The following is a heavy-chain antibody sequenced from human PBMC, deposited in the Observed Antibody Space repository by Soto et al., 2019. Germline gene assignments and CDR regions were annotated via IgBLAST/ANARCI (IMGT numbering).Heavy chain of an antibody. J-gene: IGHJ3*02. CDR3: ARDLAVAGYDAFDI. D-gene: IGHD6-19*01. V-gene: IGHV4-59*01. Sequence: SETLSLTXTVSGGSISSYYWSWIRQPPGKGLEWIGYIYYSGSTNYNPSLKSRVTISVDTSKNQFSLKLSSVTAADTAVYYCARDLAVAGYDAFDIWGKGTMITVSS. CDR1: GGSISSYY. CDR2: IYYSGST.